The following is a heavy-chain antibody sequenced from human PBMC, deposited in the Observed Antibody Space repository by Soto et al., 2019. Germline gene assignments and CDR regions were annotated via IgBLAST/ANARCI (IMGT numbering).Heavy chain of an antibody. CDR1: GFTFSSYA. D-gene: IGHD6-6*01. V-gene: IGHV3-23*01. J-gene: IGHJ6*02. CDR2: ISAGGGST. Sequence: LRLSCAASGFTFSSYAMTWVRQAPGKGLEWVSVISAGGGSTLYAESVKGRFTSTRDNSKNTLYLQMNSLRAEDTAVYYCAKDMYSSSSYYGMDVWGQGTTVTVSS. CDR3: AKDMYSSSSYYGMDV.